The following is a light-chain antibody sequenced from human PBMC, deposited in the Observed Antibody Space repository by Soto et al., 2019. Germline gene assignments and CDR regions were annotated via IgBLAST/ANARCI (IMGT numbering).Light chain of an antibody. V-gene: IGLV2-18*02. Sequence: QSVLTQPPSVSWSPGQSVTISCTGTSSEIGSYDRFSWYQQPPGTAPRLMIYEATNRPSGVLYRFSGSKSGNTASLTISGLQPEDETDYYCTSFTTSKTYIFGTGTKVTVL. CDR1: SSEIGSYDR. J-gene: IGLJ1*01. CDR2: EAT. CDR3: TSFTTSKTYI.